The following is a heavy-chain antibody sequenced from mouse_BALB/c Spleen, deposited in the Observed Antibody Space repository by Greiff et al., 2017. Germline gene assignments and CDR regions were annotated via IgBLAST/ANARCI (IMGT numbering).Heavy chain of an antibody. J-gene: IGHJ4*01. D-gene: IGHD4-1*01. V-gene: IGHV1-82*01. CDR1: GYAFSSSW. CDR3: ARLGRGDYAMDY. Sequence: QVQLQQSGPELVKPGASVKISCKASGYAFSSSWMNWVKQRPGQGLEWIGRIYPGDGDTNYNGKFKGKATLTADKSSSTAYMQLSSLTSVDSAVYFCARLGRGDYAMDYWGQGTSVTVSS. CDR2: IYPGDGDT.